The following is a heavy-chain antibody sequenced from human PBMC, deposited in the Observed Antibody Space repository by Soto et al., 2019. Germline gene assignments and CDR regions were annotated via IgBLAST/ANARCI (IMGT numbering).Heavy chain of an antibody. D-gene: IGHD2-15*01. CDR2: ISGSGGST. CDR1: GFTFSSYA. J-gene: IGHJ4*02. Sequence: GGSLRLSCAASGFTFSSYAMSWVRQAPGKGLEWVSAISGSGGSTYYADSVKGRFTISRDNSKNTLYLQMNSLRAEDTAVYYCAKPYLGPGDIVVVVAATLHGFDYWGQGTLVTVSS. CDR3: AKPYLGPGDIVVVVAATLHGFDY. V-gene: IGHV3-23*01.